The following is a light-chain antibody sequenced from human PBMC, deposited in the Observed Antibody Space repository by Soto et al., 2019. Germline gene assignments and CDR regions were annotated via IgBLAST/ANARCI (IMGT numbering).Light chain of an antibody. J-gene: IGKJ5*01. CDR2: DAS. CDR1: QSIRSY. Sequence: EIFFTQSPATLSFSPGERATLSFRASQSIRSYLAWFRQKPGQAPRLLIYDASNRATGIPARISGSGSGTDFTLTISSLEPEDFAVYYCQQRSNWPITFGQGTRLEIK. CDR3: QQRSNWPIT. V-gene: IGKV3-11*01.